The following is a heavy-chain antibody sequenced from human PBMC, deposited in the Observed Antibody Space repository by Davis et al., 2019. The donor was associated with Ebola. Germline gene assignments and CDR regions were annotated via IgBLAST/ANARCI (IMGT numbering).Heavy chain of an antibody. V-gene: IGHV3-7*01. Sequence: GESLKISCVASGFTFSNYWMTWVRQAPGKGLEWVANIRQDGSAKYSLDSVKGRFTMSRDNAKNSLYLQMNSLRAEDTAVYYCARDSGWYRFDYWGQGTLVTVSS. D-gene: IGHD6-19*01. CDR1: GFTFSNYW. CDR3: ARDSGWYRFDY. J-gene: IGHJ4*02. CDR2: IRQDGSAK.